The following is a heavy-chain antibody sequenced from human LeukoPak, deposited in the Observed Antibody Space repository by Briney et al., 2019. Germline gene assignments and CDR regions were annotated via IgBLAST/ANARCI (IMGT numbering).Heavy chain of an antibody. J-gene: IGHJ3*02. Sequence: SETLSLTCTVSGGSISSYYWSWIRQPPGKGLEWIGYIYYSGSTNYNPSLKSRVTISVDTSKNQFSLKLSSVTAADTAVYYCARDGGQQLVFGALDIWGQGTMVTVSS. CDR1: GGSISSYY. D-gene: IGHD6-13*01. V-gene: IGHV4-59*01. CDR2: IYYSGST. CDR3: ARDGGQQLVFGALDI.